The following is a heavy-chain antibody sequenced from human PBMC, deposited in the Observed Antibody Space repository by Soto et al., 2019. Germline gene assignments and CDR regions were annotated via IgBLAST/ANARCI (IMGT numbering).Heavy chain of an antibody. CDR1: GFTFSSYA. CDR2: ISGSGGST. CDR3: AKVPRYYDSSGYYY. V-gene: IGHV3-23*01. J-gene: IGHJ4*02. Sequence: PGGSLRLSCAASGFTFSSYAMSWVRQAPGKGLEWVSAISGSGGSTYYADSVKGRFTISRDNSKNTLYLQMNSLRAEDTAVYYCAKVPRYYDSSGYYYWGQGTLVTVSS. D-gene: IGHD3-22*01.